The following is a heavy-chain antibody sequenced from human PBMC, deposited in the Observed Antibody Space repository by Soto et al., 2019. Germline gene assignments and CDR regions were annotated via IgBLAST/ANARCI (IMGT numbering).Heavy chain of an antibody. V-gene: IGHV3-23*01. CDR1: GFTFSSYA. D-gene: IGHD3-9*01. J-gene: IGHJ6*02. CDR2: ISGSGGST. Sequence: GGSLRLSCAASGFTFSSYAMSWVRQAPGKGLEWVSAISGSGGSTYYADSVKGRFTISRDNSKNTLYLQMSSLRAEDTAVYYCATYDILTGYYTTIYYYYGMDVWGQGTTVTVSS. CDR3: ATYDILTGYYTTIYYYYGMDV.